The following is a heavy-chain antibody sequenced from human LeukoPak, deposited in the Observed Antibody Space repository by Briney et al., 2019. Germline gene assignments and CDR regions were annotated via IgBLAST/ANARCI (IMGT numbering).Heavy chain of an antibody. D-gene: IGHD3-10*01. CDR3: ARDGSNYGSGSYT. V-gene: IGHV3-53*01. CDR2: IYRGGST. Sequence: PGGSLRLSCAASGFTVSSNYMSWVRQAPGKGLEWVSVIYRGGSTSYADSVKGRFTISRDNSKNTLYLQMNSLRAEDTAVYYCARDGSNYGSGSYTWGQGTLVTVSS. J-gene: IGHJ5*02. CDR1: GFTVSSNY.